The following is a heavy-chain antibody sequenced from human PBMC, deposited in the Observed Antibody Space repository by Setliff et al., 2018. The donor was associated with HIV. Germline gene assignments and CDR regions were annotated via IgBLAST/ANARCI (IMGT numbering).Heavy chain of an antibody. Sequence: SETLSLTCTVSGDSISSYSWNWIRQSPGGGLEWIGFIFSSGSTKYNPSLQSRVTMSIDTSKNQFSLRLTSVTAADTAVYYCARRIDDSGSFPDKNWFDTWGQGSLVTVPS. V-gene: IGHV4-4*09. CDR3: ARRIDDSGSFPDKNWFDT. CDR2: IFSSGST. D-gene: IGHD3-10*01. CDR1: GDSISSYS. J-gene: IGHJ5*02.